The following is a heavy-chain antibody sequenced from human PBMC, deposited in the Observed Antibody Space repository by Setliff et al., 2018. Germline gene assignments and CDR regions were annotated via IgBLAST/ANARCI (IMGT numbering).Heavy chain of an antibody. CDR1: GGSISSPSYF. D-gene: IGHD5-12*01. Sequence: PSETLSLTCTVSGGSISSPSYFWGWVRQHPGKEMEWIATIYYSGSSYYNPSLKSRLTISVDTSKNLFSLKLSSVTTADTAVYYCARHYGGGYKHFDYWGQGTLVTVSS. V-gene: IGHV4-39*01. CDR3: ARHYGGGYKHFDY. CDR2: IYYSGSS. J-gene: IGHJ4*02.